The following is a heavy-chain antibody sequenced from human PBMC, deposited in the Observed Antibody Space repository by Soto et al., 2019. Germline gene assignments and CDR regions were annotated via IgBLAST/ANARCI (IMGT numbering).Heavy chain of an antibody. CDR3: ARSPLGEYYFDY. J-gene: IGHJ4*02. Sequence: PGGSLRLSCAASGFTVSSNYMSWVRQAPGKGLEWVSVIYSGGNTYYADSVKGRFTISRDNSKNTLYLQMNSLRAEDTAVYYCARSPLGEYYFDYWGQGTLVTVSS. V-gene: IGHV3-53*01. CDR1: GFTVSSNY. D-gene: IGHD3-10*01. CDR2: IYSGGNT.